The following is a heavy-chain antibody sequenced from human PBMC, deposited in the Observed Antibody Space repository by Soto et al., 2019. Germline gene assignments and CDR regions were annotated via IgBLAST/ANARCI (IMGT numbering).Heavy chain of an antibody. CDR3: ARLNGYCVSTGCHGYYGMDV. D-gene: IGHD2-2*03. Sequence: SETLSLTCNVSGGSISSADYYWTWIRQPPGKGLDWIGYIYSTESVYYNPSLLSRVTISADTSMNEFSLRLSSVTAADTAVYYCARLNGYCVSTGCHGYYGMDVWGQGTTVTVSS. J-gene: IGHJ6*02. CDR2: IYSTESV. V-gene: IGHV4-39*01. CDR1: GGSISSADYY.